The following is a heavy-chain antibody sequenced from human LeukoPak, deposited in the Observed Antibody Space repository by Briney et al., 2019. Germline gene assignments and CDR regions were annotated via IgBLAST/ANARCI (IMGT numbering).Heavy chain of an antibody. CDR3: ARTPLRYFDWLPRDY. CDR1: GYTFTSYG. J-gene: IGHJ4*02. Sequence: ASVKVSCKASGYTFTSYGISWVRQAPGQGLEWMGWISAYNGNTNYVQKLQGRVTMTTDTSTSTAYMELRSLRSDDTAVYYCARTPLRYFDWLPRDYWGQGTLVTVSS. D-gene: IGHD3-9*01. CDR2: ISAYNGNT. V-gene: IGHV1-18*01.